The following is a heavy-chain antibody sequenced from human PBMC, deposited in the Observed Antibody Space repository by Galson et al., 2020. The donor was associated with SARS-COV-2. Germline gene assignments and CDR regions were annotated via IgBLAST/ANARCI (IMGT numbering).Heavy chain of an antibody. V-gene: IGHV1-2*02. CDR3: ARTRSYDY. Sequence: ASVKVSCKASGYIFTASLIHWVRQAPGQGLEWMGWVNPNSGGTNYAQKFQGRVTMTRDTSISTAYLELSSLTSDDTAVYFCARTRSYDYWGQGTKLTVSS. CDR2: VNPNSGGT. J-gene: IGHJ4*02. CDR1: GYIFTASL.